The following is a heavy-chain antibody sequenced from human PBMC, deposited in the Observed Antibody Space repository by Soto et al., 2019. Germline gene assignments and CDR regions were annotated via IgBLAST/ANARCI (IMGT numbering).Heavy chain of an antibody. CDR2: MNPNSGNT. Sequence: ASVKVSCKASGYTFTSYDINWVRQATGQGLEWMGWMNPNSGNTGYAQKFQGRVTMTRNTSISTAYMELSSLRSEDTAVYYCARGTSCYMGYCYYYYMDVWGKGTTVTVSS. V-gene: IGHV1-8*01. CDR3: ARGTSCYMGYCYYYYMDV. CDR1: GYTFTSYD. J-gene: IGHJ6*03. D-gene: IGHD2-2*02.